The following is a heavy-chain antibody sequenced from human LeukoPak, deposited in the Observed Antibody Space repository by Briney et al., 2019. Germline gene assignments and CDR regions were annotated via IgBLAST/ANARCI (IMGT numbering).Heavy chain of an antibody. CDR3: ATLRCGQVDY. CDR1: GFAISTNY. Sequence: GGSLRLSCAASGFAISTNYMNWVRQAPGKGLEWVSVIFSDDNTYYADSVKGRFTISRDISKNTVYLQMNSLRAEDTAVYYCATLRCGQVDYWGRGTLVTVSS. CDR2: IFSDDNT. V-gene: IGHV3-53*01. D-gene: IGHD4-17*01. J-gene: IGHJ4*02.